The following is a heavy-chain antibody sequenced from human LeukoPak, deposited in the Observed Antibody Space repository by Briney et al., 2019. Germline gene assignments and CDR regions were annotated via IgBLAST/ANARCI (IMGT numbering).Heavy chain of an antibody. D-gene: IGHD1-26*01. Sequence: SETLSLTCTVSGGSISSYYWSWIRQPPGKGLEWIGYIYYSGSTYYNPSLKSRVTISVHTSKNQFSLKLSSVTAADTAVYYCARDKSVGATTFDYWGQGTLVTVSS. J-gene: IGHJ4*02. V-gene: IGHV4-59*01. CDR1: GGSISSYY. CDR3: ARDKSVGATTFDY. CDR2: IYYSGST.